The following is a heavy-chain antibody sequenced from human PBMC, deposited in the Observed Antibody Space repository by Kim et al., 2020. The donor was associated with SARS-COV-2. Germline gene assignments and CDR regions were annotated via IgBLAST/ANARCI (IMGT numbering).Heavy chain of an antibody. CDR3: ARGLVILVGAFDI. Sequence: SETLSLTCSVSGGSISSGSYYWSWIRQAAGKGLEWIGRIYNSGSTNYNPSLKSRVTISVDTSKNQFSLKLSSVTAADTAVYYCARGLVILVGAFDIWGQGTMVTVSP. CDR2: IYNSGST. D-gene: IGHD3-9*01. V-gene: IGHV4-61*02. CDR1: GGSISSGSYY. J-gene: IGHJ3*02.